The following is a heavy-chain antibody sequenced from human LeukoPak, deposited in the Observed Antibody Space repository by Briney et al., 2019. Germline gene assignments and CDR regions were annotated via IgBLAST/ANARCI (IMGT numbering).Heavy chain of an antibody. CDR3: ARDWAGDY. CDR2: ISSSSSYI. CDR1: GFTFSSYA. D-gene: IGHD6-19*01. J-gene: IGHJ4*02. Sequence: PGGSLRLSCAASGFTFSSYAMSWVRQAPGKGLEWVSAISSSSSYIYYADSVKGRFTISRDNAKNSLYLQMNSLRAEDTGVYYCARDWAGDYWGQGTLVTVSS. V-gene: IGHV3-21*01.